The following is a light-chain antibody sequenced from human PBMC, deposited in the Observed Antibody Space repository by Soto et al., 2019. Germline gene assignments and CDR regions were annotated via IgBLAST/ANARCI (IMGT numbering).Light chain of an antibody. V-gene: IGLV2-8*01. CDR2: EVN. CDR1: SSEVGGYNY. J-gene: IGLJ1*01. CDR3: SSYAGSNIL. Sequence: QSVLTQPPSASGSPGQSVTISCPGTSSEVGGYNYVSWYQQHPGKAPKLMIYEVNKRPSGVPDRFSASKSGNTASLTVSGLQAEDEADYYCSSYAGSNILFGTGTKVTVL.